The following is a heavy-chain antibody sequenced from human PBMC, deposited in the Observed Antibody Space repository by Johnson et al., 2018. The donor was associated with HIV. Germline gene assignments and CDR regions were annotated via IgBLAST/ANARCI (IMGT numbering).Heavy chain of an antibody. CDR2: FSDDGETT. D-gene: IGHD3-22*01. CDR1: GLTFRNCE. V-gene: IGHV3-64*01. CDR3: ARESDSSGYYSDAFDI. J-gene: IGHJ3*02. Sequence: VQLVESGGDLVQPGKSLRLSCVGSGLTFRNCEMHWVRQAQGKGLEYVSGFSDDGETTYYANSVKGRVTISRDNSKNTVSLQMNSLRVEDTAVYYCARESDSSGYYSDAFDIWGQGTMVTVSS.